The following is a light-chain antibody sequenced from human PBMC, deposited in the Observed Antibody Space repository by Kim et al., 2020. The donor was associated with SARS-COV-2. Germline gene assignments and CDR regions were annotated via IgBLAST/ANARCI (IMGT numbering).Light chain of an antibody. CDR2: LAS. CDR3: QQYNSYSIT. CDR1: QSISNC. J-gene: IGKJ5*01. V-gene: IGKV1-5*03. Sequence: DIQMTQSPSTLSASVGDSVTITCRASQSISNCLAWFQQKPGKAPQLLIYLASTLETGVPSRFSGSGSGTEFTLTISSLQPHDFATYYCQQYNSYSITFGQGTRLEIK.